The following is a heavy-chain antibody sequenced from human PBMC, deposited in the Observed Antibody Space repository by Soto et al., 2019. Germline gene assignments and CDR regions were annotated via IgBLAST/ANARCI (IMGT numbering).Heavy chain of an antibody. J-gene: IGHJ4*02. CDR1: GGSIISSSYY. Sequence: SETMSLTCTVAGGSIISSSYYWGWISKPPGKGLEWIGSIYYSGSTYYNPSLKSRVTISVDTSKNQFSLKLSSVTAADTAVYYCARHGSSGWYVGGEYYFDYWGQGTLVTVSS. V-gene: IGHV4-39*01. CDR2: IYYSGST. D-gene: IGHD6-19*01. CDR3: ARHGSSGWYVGGEYYFDY.